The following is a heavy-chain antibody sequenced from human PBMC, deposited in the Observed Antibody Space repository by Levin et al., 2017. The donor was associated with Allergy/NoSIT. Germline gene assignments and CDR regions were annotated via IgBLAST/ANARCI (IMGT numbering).Heavy chain of an antibody. CDR1: GYTFSDYY. V-gene: IGHV1-2*02. J-gene: IGHJ4*02. CDR3: ARIRVDVEYGSGSYFLY. Sequence: GESLKISCAASGYTFSDYYMHWVRQVPGQGLEWMGWIYPKSGGTHYAQKFRGRVTMTRDTSISTAYMELSGLTSDDTAIYYCARIRVDVEYGSGSYFLYWGQGTLVTVSS. CDR2: IYPKSGGT. D-gene: IGHD3-10*01.